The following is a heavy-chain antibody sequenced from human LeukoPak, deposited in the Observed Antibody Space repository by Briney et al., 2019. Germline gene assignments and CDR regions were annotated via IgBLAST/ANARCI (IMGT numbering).Heavy chain of an antibody. CDR1: GFTFSSYW. J-gene: IGHJ5*02. CDR2: IKQDGSEK. Sequence: PGGSLRLSCAASGFTFSSYWMSWVRQAPGKGLEWVANIKQDGSEKYYVDSVKGRFTISRDNAKNSLYLQMNSLRAEDTAVYYCAVVVATRWSWDWFDPWGQGTLVTVSS. CDR3: AVVVATRWSWDWFDP. V-gene: IGHV3-7*01. D-gene: IGHD2-15*01.